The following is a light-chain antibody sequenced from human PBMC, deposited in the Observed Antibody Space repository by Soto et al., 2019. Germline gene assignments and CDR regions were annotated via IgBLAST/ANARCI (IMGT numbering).Light chain of an antibody. V-gene: IGLV1-44*01. CDR3: AAWDDSLNGVV. CDR1: YSNIGSNT. J-gene: IGLJ2*01. CDR2: SNS. Sequence: QSVLTHPPSASGTPGQRVTISCSGSYSNIGSNTVNWYQQLPGTAPKLLIYSNSQRPSGVPDRFSGSKSGTSASLAISGLQSEEEADYYCAAWDDSLNGVVFGGGTKLTVL.